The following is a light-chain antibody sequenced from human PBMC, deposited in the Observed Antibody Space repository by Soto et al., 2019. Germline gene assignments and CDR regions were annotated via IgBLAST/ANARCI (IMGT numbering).Light chain of an antibody. J-gene: IGLJ2*01. CDR3: SSFTSSHTGV. CDR2: EVS. Sequence: QSVLTQPASVSGSPGQSITISCTGTSSDVGGYNYVSWYQQQPGKAPKVLIYEVSKRPSGVSDRFSGSKSDNTASLTISGLQPEDEAHYYCSSFTSSHTGVFGGGTKLTVL. CDR1: SSDVGGYNY. V-gene: IGLV2-14*01.